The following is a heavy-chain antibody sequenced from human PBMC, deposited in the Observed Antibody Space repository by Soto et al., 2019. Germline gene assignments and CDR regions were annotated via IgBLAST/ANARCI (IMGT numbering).Heavy chain of an antibody. CDR1: GGTFSSYA. Sequence: AASVKVSCKASGGTFSSYAISWVRQAPGQGLEWMGGIIPIFGTANYAQKFQGRVTITADESTSTAYMELSSLRSEDTAVYYCARDSIMASGWYFFDYWGQGTLVTVSS. D-gene: IGHD6-19*01. CDR2: IIPIFGTA. V-gene: IGHV1-69*13. J-gene: IGHJ4*02. CDR3: ARDSIMASGWYFFDY.